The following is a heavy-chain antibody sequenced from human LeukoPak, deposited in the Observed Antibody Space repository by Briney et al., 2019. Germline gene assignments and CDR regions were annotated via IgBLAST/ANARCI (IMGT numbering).Heavy chain of an antibody. CDR1: GFIFSSYE. D-gene: IGHD3-16*01. V-gene: IGHV3-48*03. CDR2: ISESGSTI. Sequence: GGSLRLSSAASGFIFSSYEMNWVRQAPGKGLEWVSYISESGSTIYYADSVKGRFTISRDNTKNSLSLQMTSLRAEDTAVYYCARDLGIRTPPRGYWGQGTLVTVSS. CDR3: ARDLGIRTPPRGY. J-gene: IGHJ4*02.